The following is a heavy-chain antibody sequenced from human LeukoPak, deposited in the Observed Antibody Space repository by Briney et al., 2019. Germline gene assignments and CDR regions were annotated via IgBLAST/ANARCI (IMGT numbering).Heavy chain of an antibody. V-gene: IGHV3-23*01. J-gene: IGHJ3*02. CDR2: MSGGGGST. CDR1: GGSISTSNYY. CDR3: ARGQGTIPDSVPLDI. D-gene: IGHD5/OR15-5a*01. Sequence: ETLSLTCTVSGGSISTSNYYWGWTRQPPGKGLEWVSAMSGGGGSTYYADSVKGRFTISRDNSRNTLYLQMNSLRAEDTAVYYCARGQGTIPDSVPLDIWGQGTMVTVSS.